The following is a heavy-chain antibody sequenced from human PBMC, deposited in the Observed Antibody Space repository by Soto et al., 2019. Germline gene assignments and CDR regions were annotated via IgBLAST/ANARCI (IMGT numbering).Heavy chain of an antibody. CDR3: AKITGSYFNWFDP. CDR2: ISSSSYTI. J-gene: IGHJ5*02. D-gene: IGHD1-26*01. CDR1: GFTFSSYG. Sequence: PGGSLRLSCAASGFTFSSYGMNWVRQAPGKGLEWISYISSSSYTIYYADSVKGRFTISRDNAKNSLYLQMNGLRAEDTAVYYCAKITGSYFNWFDPWGQGTLVTVSS. V-gene: IGHV3-48*01.